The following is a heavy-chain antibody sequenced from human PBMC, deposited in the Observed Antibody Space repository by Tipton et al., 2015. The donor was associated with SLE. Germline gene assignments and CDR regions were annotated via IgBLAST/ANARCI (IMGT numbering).Heavy chain of an antibody. D-gene: IGHD3-16*01. J-gene: IGHJ2*01. CDR1: GGSITDSNW. CDR2: IYHSGST. CDR3: ARMGDRWYFDL. Sequence: TLSLTCAVSGGSITDSNWWSWVRQLPGKGLEWIGEIYHSGSTNYNPSLRSRVTISVDTSKKQFSLKLRSVTAADTAVYYCARMGDRWYFDLWGRGTLLTVSS. V-gene: IGHV4-4*02.